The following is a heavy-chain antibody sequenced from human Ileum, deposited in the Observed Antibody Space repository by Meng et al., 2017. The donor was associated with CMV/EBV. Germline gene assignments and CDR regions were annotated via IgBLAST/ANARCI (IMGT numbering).Heavy chain of an antibody. J-gene: IGHJ5*02. Sequence: SETLSLTCTVSGGSISSYYWSWIRQPPGKGLEWIGYIYYSGSTNYNPSLKSRVTISVDTSKNQFSLKLSSVTAADTAVYYCVRSPGYSSGWYPNWFDPWGQGTLVTVSS. D-gene: IGHD6-19*01. V-gene: IGHV4-59*01. CDR3: VRSPGYSSGWYPNWFDP. CDR2: IYYSGST. CDR1: GGSISSYY.